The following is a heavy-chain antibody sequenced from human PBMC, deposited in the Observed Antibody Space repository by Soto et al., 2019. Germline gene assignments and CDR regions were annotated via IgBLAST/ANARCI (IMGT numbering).Heavy chain of an antibody. J-gene: IGHJ5*02. CDR1: GFTFSSYA. CDR2: ISGSGGST. Sequence: GGSLRLSCAASGFTFSSYAMSWVRQAPGKGLEWVSAISGSGGSTYYADSVKGRFTISRDNSKNTLYLQMNSLRAEDTAVYYCAKSIHFSGRRPNWFDPWGQGTLVTVSS. CDR3: AKSIHFSGRRPNWFDP. D-gene: IGHD3-10*01. V-gene: IGHV3-23*01.